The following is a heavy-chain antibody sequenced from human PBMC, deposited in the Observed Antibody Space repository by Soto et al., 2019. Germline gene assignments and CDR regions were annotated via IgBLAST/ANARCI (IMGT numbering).Heavy chain of an antibody. V-gene: IGHV1-69*05. Sequence: ASVKVSCKASGGTFSSYAISWVRQAPGQGLEWMGGINPSFGTANYAQKFQDRVTITTDESTSTAYMELSSLRSEDTAVYYCARGSAAAGPYYFDYWAQGTLVTVSS. CDR2: INPSFGTA. CDR3: ARGSAAAGPYYFDY. J-gene: IGHJ4*02. CDR1: GGTFSSYA. D-gene: IGHD6-13*01.